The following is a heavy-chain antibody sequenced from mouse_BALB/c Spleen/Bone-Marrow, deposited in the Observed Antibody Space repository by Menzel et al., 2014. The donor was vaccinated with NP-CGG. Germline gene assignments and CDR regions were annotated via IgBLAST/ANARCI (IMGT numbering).Heavy chain of an antibody. J-gene: IGHJ2*01. CDR1: GYTFTSFY. V-gene: IGHV1S81*02. Sequence: QVQLQQPGAELVKPGASVKLSCKASGYTFTSFYMYWVKQRPGQGLEWIGGINPSNGGTNFNEKFKSKATLTLDESSSTAYMQLSSLTSEDSAVYYCTRGSYGSSQYYFDYWGQGTTLTVSS. CDR3: TRGSYGSSQYYFDY. D-gene: IGHD1-1*01. CDR2: INPSNGGT.